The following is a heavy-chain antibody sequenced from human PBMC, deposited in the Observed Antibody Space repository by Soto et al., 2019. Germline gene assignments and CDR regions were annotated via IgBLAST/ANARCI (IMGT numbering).Heavy chain of an antibody. D-gene: IGHD2-15*01. CDR1: GDSVSSNGAC. Sequence: TSETLSLTCVISGDSVSSNGACWNWIRQSPSRGLQWLGRIYYRSKWFHDYAASVESRMAINPDTSRNQFSLQLNYVTPEDTAVHYCARVHCSAGTCLDGLDFWGQGTTVTVSS. J-gene: IGHJ6*02. CDR2: IYYRSKWFH. CDR3: ARVHCSAGTCLDGLDF. V-gene: IGHV6-1*01.